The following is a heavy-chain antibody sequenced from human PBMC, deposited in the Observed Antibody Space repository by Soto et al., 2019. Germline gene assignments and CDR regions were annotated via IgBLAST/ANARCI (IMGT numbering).Heavy chain of an antibody. V-gene: IGHV4-30-4*01. CDR1: GVDINSGDYY. CDR3: ARGNYGYDS. CDR2: IYHTGTA. J-gene: IGHJ5*01. Sequence: SETLSLTCSVSGVDINSGDYYWSWVRQPPGKSLEWIGSIYHTGTAYYSPTLTSRLTLSVDVSKNQFSLTLTSVTATDTAVFFCARGNYGYDSWGQGSLVTVSS. D-gene: IGHD3-3*01.